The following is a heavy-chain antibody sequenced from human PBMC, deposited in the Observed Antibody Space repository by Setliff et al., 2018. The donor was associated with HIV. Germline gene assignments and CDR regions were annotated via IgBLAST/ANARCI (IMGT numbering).Heavy chain of an antibody. J-gene: IGHJ4*02. D-gene: IGHD3-9*01. Sequence: PGGSLRLSCAASGFTFDDYAMHWVRQAPGKGLEWLSYIFSGSDTADYADSVRGRFTISRDNAKNSLYLQMNSLRAEDTAVYYCVRDKDWAFDYWGQGTLVTVSS. CDR1: GFTFDDYA. CDR2: IFSGSDTA. CDR3: VRDKDWAFDY. V-gene: IGHV3-48*01.